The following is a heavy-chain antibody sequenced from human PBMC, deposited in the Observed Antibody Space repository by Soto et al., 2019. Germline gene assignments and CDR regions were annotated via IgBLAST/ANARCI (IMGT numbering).Heavy chain of an antibody. CDR2: IWYDGSNK. D-gene: IGHD2-2*01. CDR3: ASSVVVVPAAGLYYYGMDV. CDR1: GFTFSSYG. J-gene: IGHJ6*02. Sequence: GGSLRLSCAASGFTFSSYGMHWVRQAPGKGLEWVAVIWYDGSNKYYADSVKGRFTISRDNSKNTLYLQMNSLRAEDTAVYYCASSVVVVPAAGLYYYGMDVWGQGTTVTVSS. V-gene: IGHV3-33*01.